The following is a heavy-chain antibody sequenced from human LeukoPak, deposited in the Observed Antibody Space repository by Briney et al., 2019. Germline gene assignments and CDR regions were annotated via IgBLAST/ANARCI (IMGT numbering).Heavy chain of an antibody. CDR1: GGSISSYY. Sequence: PSETLSLTCTVSGGSISSYYWNWIRQPPGKGLERIGYIYYSGSTNYNPSLKSRVTTSVDTSKNQFSLELSSVTAADTAVYYCARERLGYYDRSGLDYWGQGTLVTVSS. V-gene: IGHV4-59*01. D-gene: IGHD3-22*01. J-gene: IGHJ4*02. CDR2: IYYSGST. CDR3: ARERLGYYDRSGLDY.